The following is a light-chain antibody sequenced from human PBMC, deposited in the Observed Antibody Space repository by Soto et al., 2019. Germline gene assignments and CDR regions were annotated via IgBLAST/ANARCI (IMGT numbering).Light chain of an antibody. V-gene: IGKV1-5*01. CDR3: QQYNSYSLT. J-gene: IGKJ1*01. CDR2: DAS. Sequence: DIQMTQSPSTLSASVGDRVTITCLASQSISSWLSWYQQKPGKAPKLLIYDASSLESGVPSRFSGSGSGTEFTLTISSLQPDDFATYYCQQYNSYSLTFGQGTKVDNK. CDR1: QSISSW.